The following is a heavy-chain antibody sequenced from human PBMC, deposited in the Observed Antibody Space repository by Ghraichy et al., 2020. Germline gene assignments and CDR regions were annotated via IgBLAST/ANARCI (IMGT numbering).Heavy chain of an antibody. CDR2: VYDTGST. CDR1: GGSISGYY. Sequence: GSLRLSCTVSGGSISGYYWSWIRQPPGKGLEWVGYVYDTGSTNYNPSLQSRVSISLDRSRNQFSLNLRSVTAADTAMYYCARERRTTRVTKDAYDIWGQGTMVTVSS. CDR3: ARERRTTRVTKDAYDI. D-gene: IGHD4-17*01. V-gene: IGHV4-59*01. J-gene: IGHJ3*02.